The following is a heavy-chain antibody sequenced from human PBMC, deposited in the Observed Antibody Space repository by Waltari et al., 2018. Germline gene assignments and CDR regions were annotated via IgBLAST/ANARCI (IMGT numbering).Heavy chain of an antibody. Sequence: QVQLQQSGPGLVKPSQTLSLTCAISGDSVSSNSAAWNGIRQSPTRGLEWLGRTYYRSKCYNDYAVSVKSRITINPDTSKNQFSLQLNSVTPEDTAVYYCARDSGITMIVVGGSFDYWGQGTLVTVSS. V-gene: IGHV6-1*01. CDR3: ARDSGITMIVVGGSFDY. D-gene: IGHD3-22*01. CDR1: GDSVSSNSAA. CDR2: TYYRSKCYN. J-gene: IGHJ4*02.